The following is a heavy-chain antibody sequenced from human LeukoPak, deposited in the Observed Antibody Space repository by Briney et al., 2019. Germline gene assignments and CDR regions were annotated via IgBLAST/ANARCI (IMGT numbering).Heavy chain of an antibody. CDR2: IYYSGST. D-gene: IGHD6-6*01. J-gene: IGHJ5*02. Sequence: SETLSLTCTVSGGSISSHYWSWIRQPPGKGLEWIGYIYYSGSTNYNPSLKSRVTISVDTSKNQFSLKLSSVTAADTAVYYCARSIALDKNWFDPWGQGTLVTVSS. V-gene: IGHV4-59*11. CDR3: ARSIALDKNWFDP. CDR1: GGSISSHY.